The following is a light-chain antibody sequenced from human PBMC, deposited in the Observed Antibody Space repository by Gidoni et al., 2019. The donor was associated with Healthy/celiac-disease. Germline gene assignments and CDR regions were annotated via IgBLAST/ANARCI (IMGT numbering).Light chain of an antibody. CDR1: NLGDKY. J-gene: IGLJ2*01. CDR3: QAWDSSTAV. Sequence: SSELTQPPSVSVSPGQTDSITCSGANLGDKYACWYQQKPGQSPVLVIYQDSKRPSGIPERFSGSNSGNTATLTISGTQAMDEADYYCQAWDSSTAVFGGGTKLTVL. V-gene: IGLV3-1*01. CDR2: QDS.